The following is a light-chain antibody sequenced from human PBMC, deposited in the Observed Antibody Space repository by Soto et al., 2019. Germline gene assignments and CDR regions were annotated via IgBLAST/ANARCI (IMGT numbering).Light chain of an antibody. V-gene: IGLV2-11*01. CDR1: SGDIGSYNR. CDR2: DVT. CDR3: SSYAGSYILAV. Sequence: QSALTQPASVSGSPGQSITISCTGTSGDIGSYNRVSWYQQHPGKAPKLIIYDVTKRPSGVPDRFSGSKSGNSASLTISGLQAEDEADYYCSSYAGSYILAVFGGGTKLTVL. J-gene: IGLJ3*02.